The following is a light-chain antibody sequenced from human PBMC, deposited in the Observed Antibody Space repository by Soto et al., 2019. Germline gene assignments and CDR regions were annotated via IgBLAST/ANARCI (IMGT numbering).Light chain of an antibody. Sequence: QSALTQPPSASGSPGQSVTISCTGTSSDIGGYNYVSWYQQHPGKSPKLIIYDVTDRPSGVPDRFSGSKSGSTASLTVSGLQTEDEADYYCSSYGGNNNVLFGGGTKLTVL. J-gene: IGLJ2*01. CDR1: SSDIGGYNY. CDR3: SSYGGNNNVL. V-gene: IGLV2-8*01. CDR2: DVT.